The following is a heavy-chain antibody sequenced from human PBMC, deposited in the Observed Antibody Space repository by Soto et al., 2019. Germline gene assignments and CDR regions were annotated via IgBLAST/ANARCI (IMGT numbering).Heavy chain of an antibody. D-gene: IGHD3-22*01. CDR3: ARDYYDSSGHAYYFDY. CDR2: IIPIFGTA. J-gene: IGHJ4*02. V-gene: IGHV1-69*13. CDR1: GGTFSSYA. Sequence: GASVKVSCKASGGTFSSYAISWVRQAPGQGLEWMGGIIPIFGTANYAQKFQGRVTITADESTSTAYMELSSLRSEDTAVYYCARDYYDSSGHAYYFDYWGQGTLVTVSS.